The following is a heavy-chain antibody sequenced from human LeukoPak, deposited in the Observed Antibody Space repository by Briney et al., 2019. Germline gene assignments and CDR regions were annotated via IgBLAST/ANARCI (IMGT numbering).Heavy chain of an antibody. CDR3: ARDSYYGSGKIDY. J-gene: IGHJ4*02. CDR1: GFTFSSYA. V-gene: IGHV3-30-3*01. D-gene: IGHD3-10*01. CDR2: ISYDGSNK. Sequence: PGGSLRFSCAASGFTFSSYAMHWVRQAPGKGLEWVAVISYDGSNKYYADSVKGRFTISRDNSKNTLYLQMNSLRAEDTAVYYCARDSYYGSGKIDYWGQGTLVTVSS.